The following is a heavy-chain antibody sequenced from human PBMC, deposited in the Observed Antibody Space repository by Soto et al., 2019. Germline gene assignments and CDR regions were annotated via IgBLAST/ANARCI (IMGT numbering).Heavy chain of an antibody. D-gene: IGHD5-12*01. CDR2: IFPGDSGT. V-gene: IGHV5-51*01. J-gene: IGHJ6*02. CDR3: ARQSGMDV. Sequence: LKISCKTSGYNFAGYWIGWVRQMPGKGLEWLGIIFPGDSGTKYSPSFQGQVIISADKSIRTAYLQWSSLKASDTAIYYCARQSGMDVWGQGTTVTVSS. CDR1: GYNFAGYW.